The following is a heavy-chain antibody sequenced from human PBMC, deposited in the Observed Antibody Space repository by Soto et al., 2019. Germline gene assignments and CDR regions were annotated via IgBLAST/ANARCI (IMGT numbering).Heavy chain of an antibody. J-gene: IGHJ6*02. V-gene: IGHV1-69*08. CDR1: GGTFSSYT. D-gene: IGHD3-22*01. Sequence: QVQLVQSGAEVKKPGSSVKVSCKASGGTFSSYTISWVRQAPGQGLEWMGRIIPILGIANYAQKFQGRVTMTADKSTSTAYMELSSLRSEDTAVYYCARDSDDSSGYYYYYYGMDVWGQGTTVTVSS. CDR3: ARDSDDSSGYYYYYYGMDV. CDR2: IIPILGIA.